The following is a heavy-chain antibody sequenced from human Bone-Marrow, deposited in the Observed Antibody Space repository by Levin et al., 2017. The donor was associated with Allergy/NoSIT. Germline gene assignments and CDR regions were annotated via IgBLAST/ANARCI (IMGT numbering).Heavy chain of an antibody. CDR2: ISSSGSTI. Sequence: GGSLRLSCAASGFTFSDYYMSWIRLAPGTGLEWVSYISSSGSTIYYADSVKGRFTISRDNAKNSLYLQMNSLRAEDTAVFYCARDLTSIRENSSGLRREYYDGMDVWGQGTTVTVSS. CDR3: ARDLTSIRENSSGLRREYYDGMDV. D-gene: IGHD6-19*01. V-gene: IGHV3-11*01. J-gene: IGHJ6*02. CDR1: GFTFSDYY.